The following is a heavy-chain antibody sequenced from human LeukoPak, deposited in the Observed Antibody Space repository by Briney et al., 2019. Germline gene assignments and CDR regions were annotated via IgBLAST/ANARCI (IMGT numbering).Heavy chain of an antibody. J-gene: IGHJ6*02. CDR1: GRTFSRYC. Sequence: AGTLRLTCAASGRTFSRYCFHWVRQAPGKGLEWVAGISSDGRNTQYADSVQGRFTISRDEAKNVVVFQMLNLRGEDTAVYYCAKDLALPSLNYVYYGMDVWGQGTTVTASS. CDR3: AKDLALPSLNYVYYGMDV. CDR2: ISSDGRNT. D-gene: IGHD3-16*01. V-gene: IGHV3-30*18.